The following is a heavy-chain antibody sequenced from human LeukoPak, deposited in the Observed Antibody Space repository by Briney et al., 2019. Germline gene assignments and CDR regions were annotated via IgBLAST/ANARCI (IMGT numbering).Heavy chain of an antibody. J-gene: IGHJ2*01. CDR1: GFTFSSNW. V-gene: IGHV3-74*01. CDR3: ARDVRSRGYFDL. CDR2: INSDGSTT. Sequence: PGGSLRLSCAASGFTFSSNWMHWVRQAPGKGLVWVSRINSDGSTTSYADSVRGRFTISRDNAKNTVYLQMNGLRAEDTAVYYCARDVRSRGYFDLWGRGTLVTVSS.